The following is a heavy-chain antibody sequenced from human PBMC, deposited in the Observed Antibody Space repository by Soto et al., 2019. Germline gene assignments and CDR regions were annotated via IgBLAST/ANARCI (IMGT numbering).Heavy chain of an antibody. CDR1: GYTFTSYG. Sequence: ASVKVSCKASGYTFTSYGISWVRQAPGQGLEWMGWISAYNGSTSYAQKFQGRVTMTRDTSTSTVYMELSSLRSEDTAVYYCARDRIAVAGTSDYYYGMDVWGQGTTVTVSS. CDR3: ARDRIAVAGTSDYYYGMDV. V-gene: IGHV1-18*01. CDR2: ISAYNGST. D-gene: IGHD6-19*01. J-gene: IGHJ6*02.